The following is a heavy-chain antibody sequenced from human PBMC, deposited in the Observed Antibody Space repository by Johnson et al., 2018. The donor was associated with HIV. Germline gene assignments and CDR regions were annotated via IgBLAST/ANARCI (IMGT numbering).Heavy chain of an antibody. CDR3: TTDLIRRYYGSGLRDAFDI. CDR2: IKSKTDGGTT. Sequence: MHLVESGGGLVQPGGSLRLSCVASGFTFSNAWMSWVRQAPGKGLEWVGRIKSKTDGGTTEYAAPVKGRFTISRDDSKNTLYLQMNSLKTEDTAVYYCTTDLIRRYYGSGLRDAFDIWGQGTMVTVSS. CDR1: GFTFSNAW. J-gene: IGHJ3*02. V-gene: IGHV3-15*01. D-gene: IGHD3-10*01.